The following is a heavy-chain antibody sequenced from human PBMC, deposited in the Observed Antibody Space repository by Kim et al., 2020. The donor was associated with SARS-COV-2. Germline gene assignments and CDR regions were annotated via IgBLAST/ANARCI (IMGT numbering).Heavy chain of an antibody. CDR3: ARVVGATSDRYFDY. Sequence: AQQLQSRVTMTTDTSTSTAYMELRSLRSDDTAVYYCARVVGATSDRYFDYWGQGTLVTVSS. V-gene: IGHV1-18*01. D-gene: IGHD1-26*01. J-gene: IGHJ4*02.